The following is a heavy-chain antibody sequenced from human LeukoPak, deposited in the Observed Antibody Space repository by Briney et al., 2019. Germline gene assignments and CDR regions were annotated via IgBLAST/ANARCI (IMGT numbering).Heavy chain of an antibody. CDR3: ARGSSGWSYYYYYMDV. V-gene: IGHV3-7*01. D-gene: IGHD6-13*01. J-gene: IGHJ6*03. CDR1: GFTFSSYW. CDR2: IKQDGSEK. Sequence: PGGSLRLSCAASGFTFSSYWMSWVRQAPGKGLEWVANIKQDGSEKYYVDSVKGRFTISRDNAKNSLYLQMNSLRAEDTAVYYCARGSSGWSYYYYYMDVWGKGTTVTVSS.